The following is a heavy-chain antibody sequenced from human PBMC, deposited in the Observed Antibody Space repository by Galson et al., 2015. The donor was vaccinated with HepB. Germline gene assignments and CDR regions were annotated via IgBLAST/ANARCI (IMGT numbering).Heavy chain of an antibody. J-gene: IGHJ6*02. D-gene: IGHD3-10*01. CDR3: AREGSRGSGSYYKTGYYGMDV. CDR1: GFTFSSYA. V-gene: IGHV3-30*04. CDR2: ISYDGSNK. Sequence: SLRLSCAASGFTFSSYAMHWVRQAPGKGLEWVAVISYDGSNKYYADSVKGRFTISRDNSKNTLYLQMNSLRAEDTAVYYCAREGSRGSGSYYKTGYYGMDVWGQGTTVTVSS.